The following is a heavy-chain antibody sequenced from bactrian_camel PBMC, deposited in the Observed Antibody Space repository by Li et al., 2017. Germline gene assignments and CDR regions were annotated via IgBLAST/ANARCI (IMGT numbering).Heavy chain of an antibody. CDR1: GFTFASYW. J-gene: IGHJ4*01. D-gene: IGHD5*01. Sequence: QVQLVESGGGLVQPGGSLSVSCAASGFTFASYWMFWVRQLPGKGLERVSSINEGGDTTNYADSVRGRFTISRDNDKNTVSIELNSLKTENTAMYFCAMNGDDGENIWGQGTQVTVS. CDR3: AMNGDDGENI. V-gene: IGHV3S1*01. CDR2: INEGGDTT.